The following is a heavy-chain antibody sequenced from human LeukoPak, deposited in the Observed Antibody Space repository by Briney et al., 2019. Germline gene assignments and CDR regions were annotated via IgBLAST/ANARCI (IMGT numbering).Heavy chain of an antibody. CDR1: GGSISSYF. CDR2: ISYSGST. Sequence: SETLSLTCSVSGGSISSYFWNWIRQPPGKGLEWIGDISYSGSTNYNPSLKSRVTMSIDTSKNQFSPKLSSVTAADTAVYYCARGPYTSGWFSFDYWGQGTLVTVSS. D-gene: IGHD6-19*01. V-gene: IGHV4-59*12. J-gene: IGHJ4*02. CDR3: ARGPYTSGWFSFDY.